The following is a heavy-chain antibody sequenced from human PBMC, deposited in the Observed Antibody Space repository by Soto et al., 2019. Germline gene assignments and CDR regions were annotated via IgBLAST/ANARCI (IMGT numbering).Heavy chain of an antibody. CDR3: ARGYYYDSSGYHSFDY. D-gene: IGHD3-22*01. CDR1: GFTFSSYA. Sequence: PGGSLRLSCAASGFTFSSYAMHWVRQAPGKGLEWVAVISYDGSNKYYADSVKGRFTISRDNSKNTLYLQMNSLRAEDTAVYYCARGYYYDSSGYHSFDYWGQGTLVTVSS. J-gene: IGHJ4*02. CDR2: ISYDGSNK. V-gene: IGHV3-30-3*01.